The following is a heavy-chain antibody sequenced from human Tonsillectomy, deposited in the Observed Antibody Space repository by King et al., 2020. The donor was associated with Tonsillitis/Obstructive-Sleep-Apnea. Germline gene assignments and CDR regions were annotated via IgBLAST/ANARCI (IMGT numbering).Heavy chain of an antibody. CDR1: GYTFTNYA. CDR3: ASAGTIFGVVFIRDYFDS. V-gene: IGHV7-4-1*02. Sequence: VQLVESGSELKKPGASVKVSCKASGYTFTNYAMNWVRQAPGQGLEYTGWINTNTGNPTYAQGFTGRFVFSLDTSVSTAYLQISSLKADDTAVYYCASAGTIFGVVFIRDYFDSWGQGTLVTVSS. CDR2: INTNTGNP. J-gene: IGHJ4*02. D-gene: IGHD3-3*01.